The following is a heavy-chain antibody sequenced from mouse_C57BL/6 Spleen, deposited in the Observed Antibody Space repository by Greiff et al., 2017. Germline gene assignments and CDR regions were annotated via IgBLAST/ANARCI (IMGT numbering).Heavy chain of an antibody. CDR1: GFSLTSYG. D-gene: IGHD2-3*01. J-gene: IGHJ3*01. V-gene: IGHV2-2*01. Sequence: QVQLKQSGPGLVQPSQSLSITCTVSGFSLTSYGVHWVRQSPGKGLEWLGGIWSGGSTDYNAAFISRLSISKDNSKSQVFFKMNSLQADDTAIYYCASFYDPAWFAYWGQGTLVTVSA. CDR2: IWSGGST. CDR3: ASFYDPAWFAY.